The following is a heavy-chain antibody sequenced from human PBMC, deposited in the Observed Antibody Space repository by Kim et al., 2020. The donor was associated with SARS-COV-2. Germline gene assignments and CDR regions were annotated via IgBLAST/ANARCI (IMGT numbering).Heavy chain of an antibody. V-gene: IGHV3-9*01. D-gene: IGHD3-3*01. J-gene: IGHJ6*03. CDR2: ISWNSGSI. Sequence: GGSLRLSCAASGFTFGDYAMHWVRQAPGKGLEWVSGISWNSGSIGYADSVKGRFTISRDNAKNSLYLQMNSLRAEDTALYYCAKDRREWLSYHYYYYMDVWGKGTTVTVSS. CDR3: AKDRREWLSYHYYYYMDV. CDR1: GFTFGDYA.